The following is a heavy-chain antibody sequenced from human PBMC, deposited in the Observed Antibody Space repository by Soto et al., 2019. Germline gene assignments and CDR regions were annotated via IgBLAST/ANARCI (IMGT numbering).Heavy chain of an antibody. V-gene: IGHV2-5*02. J-gene: IGHJ4*02. D-gene: IGHD3-3*01. Sequence: QITLNESGPTVVKPSETLTLTCTCSGFSLTTSGVGVGWIRQSPGKAPEWLALIYWDDDKRYSASLKSRLTITKDTSKNQVVLTMASVDPADTATYYCAHRILRTVFGLVTTTAIYFDFWGQGTPVGGSS. CDR2: IYWDDDK. CDR3: AHRILRTVFGLVTTTAIYFDF. CDR1: GFSLTTSGVG.